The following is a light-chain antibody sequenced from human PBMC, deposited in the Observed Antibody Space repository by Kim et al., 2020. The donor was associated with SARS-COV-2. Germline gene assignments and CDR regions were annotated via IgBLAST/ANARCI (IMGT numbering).Light chain of an antibody. V-gene: IGKV1-5*01. CDR3: QQYNSYSLT. J-gene: IGKJ4*01. Sequence: GDRVTITCRASQSISSWLAWYQQKPGKAPKLLIYDASSLESRVPSRFSGSGSGTEFTLTISSLQPDDFATYYCQQYNSYSLTFGGGTKVDIK. CDR1: QSISSW. CDR2: DAS.